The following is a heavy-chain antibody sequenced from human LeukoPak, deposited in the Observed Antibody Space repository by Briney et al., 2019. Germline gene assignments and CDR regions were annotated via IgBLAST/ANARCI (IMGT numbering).Heavy chain of an antibody. J-gene: IGHJ4*02. CDR3: ARVMPYDFWSGGHYFVY. CDR2: IYYSGST. V-gene: IGHV4-59*01. Sequence: SETLSLTCTVPGGSTSSYYWSWIRQPPGKGLEWIGYIYYSGSTNYNPSLKSRVTISVDTSKNQFSLKLSSVTAADTAVYYCARVMPYDFWSGGHYFVYWGQGTLVTVSS. CDR1: GGSTSSYY. D-gene: IGHD3-3*01.